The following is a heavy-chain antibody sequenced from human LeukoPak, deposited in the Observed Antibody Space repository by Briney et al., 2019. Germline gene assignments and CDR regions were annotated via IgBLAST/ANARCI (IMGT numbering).Heavy chain of an antibody. Sequence: PGGSLRLSCAASGFTFSSYAMSWVRQAPGKGLEWVANIKEDGSTKHYVDSVKGRFTISRDNAKNSLSLQMNYLRVEDTAVYYCATSDDSAATYWGQGTLVTVSS. CDR2: IKEDGSTK. CDR3: ATSDDSAATY. D-gene: IGHD6-25*01. V-gene: IGHV3-7*01. CDR1: GFTFSSYA. J-gene: IGHJ4*02.